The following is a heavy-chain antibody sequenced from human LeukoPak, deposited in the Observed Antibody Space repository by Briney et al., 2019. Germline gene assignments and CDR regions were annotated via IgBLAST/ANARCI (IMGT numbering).Heavy chain of an antibody. Sequence: SVKVSCKASGYTFTSYGISWVRQAPGQGLEWMGGIIPIFGTANYAQKFQGRVTITADKSTSTAYMELSSLRSEDTAVCYCAGDSSGNNWFDPWGQGTLVTVSS. J-gene: IGHJ5*02. CDR3: AGDSSGNNWFDP. D-gene: IGHD6-19*01. CDR2: IIPIFGTA. CDR1: GYTFTSYG. V-gene: IGHV1-69*06.